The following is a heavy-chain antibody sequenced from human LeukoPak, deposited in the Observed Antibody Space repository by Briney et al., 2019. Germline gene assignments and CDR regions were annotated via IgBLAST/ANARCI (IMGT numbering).Heavy chain of an antibody. Sequence: NPSETLSLTCTVSGGSISDYSWSWIRQPPGKGLEWIGYIYYSGSTNYNPSLKSRVTISVDTSKNQFSLKLSSVTAADTAVYYCARQGRKTGYSSSWGDIWGQGTMVTVSS. CDR1: GGSISDYS. CDR2: IYYSGST. J-gene: IGHJ3*02. V-gene: IGHV4-59*08. CDR3: ARQGRKTGYSSSWGDI. D-gene: IGHD6-13*01.